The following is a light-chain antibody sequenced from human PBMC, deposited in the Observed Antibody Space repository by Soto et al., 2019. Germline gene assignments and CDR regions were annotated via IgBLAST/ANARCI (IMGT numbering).Light chain of an antibody. CDR3: QQYGTSPPT. V-gene: IGKV3-20*01. CDR2: AAS. CDR1: QSVRDRY. Sequence: EVVLTQSPGTLSLSPGERATLSCRASQSVRDRYLAWYQQKAGQAPRLLIYAASSRATGIPDRFSGSGSGTDFTLTISRLEPEDYAMFFCQQYGTSPPTFGQGTKVDIK. J-gene: IGKJ1*01.